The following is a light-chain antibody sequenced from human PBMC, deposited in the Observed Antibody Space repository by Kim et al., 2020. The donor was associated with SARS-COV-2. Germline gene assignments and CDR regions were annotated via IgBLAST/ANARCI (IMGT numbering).Light chain of an antibody. CDR3: SAWDTSLTAWV. CDR2: RNN. CDR1: SNNVGDQG. J-gene: IGLJ3*02. V-gene: IGLV10-54*01. Sequence: QAGLTQPPSVSKDLRQNATLTCTGNSNNVGDQGAGWLQQHQGHPPKLLSYRNNSRPSGISERFSASRSGNIASLTITGLQADDGADYYCSAWDTSLTAWVFGGGTQLTVL.